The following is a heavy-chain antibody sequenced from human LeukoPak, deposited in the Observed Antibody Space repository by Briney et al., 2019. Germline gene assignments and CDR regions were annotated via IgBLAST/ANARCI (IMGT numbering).Heavy chain of an antibody. D-gene: IGHD2-2*01. CDR3: ARDRGRLGYRSSTSCYPGLDYFDY. CDR2: INPNSGGT. J-gene: IGHJ4*02. V-gene: IGHV1-2*02. CDR1: GYTFTGYY. Sequence: ASVKVSCKASGYTFTGYYMHWVRQAPGQGLEWMGWINPNSGGTNYAQKFQGRVTMTRDTSISTAYMELSRLRSDDTAVYYCARDRGRLGYRSSTSCYPGLDYFDYWGQGTLVTVSS.